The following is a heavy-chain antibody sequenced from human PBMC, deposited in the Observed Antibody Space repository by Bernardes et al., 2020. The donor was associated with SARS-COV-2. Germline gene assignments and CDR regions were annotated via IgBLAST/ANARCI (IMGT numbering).Heavy chain of an antibody. CDR3: ARDPAAHDAFDL. D-gene: IGHD6-25*01. CDR2: INPSGGMT. CDR1: GYIFSRFY. Sequence: ASVKVSCWASGYIFSRFYIHWVRQAPGQGLEWVGIINPSGGMTSYAQKFKGRATITRDTSTSTAYMELTSLRSDDTAVYYCARDPAAHDAFDLWGQGAMVTVSS. J-gene: IGHJ3*01. V-gene: IGHV1-46*01.